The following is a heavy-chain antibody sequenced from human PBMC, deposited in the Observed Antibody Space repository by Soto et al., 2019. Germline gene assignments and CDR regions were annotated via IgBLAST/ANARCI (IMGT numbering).Heavy chain of an antibody. CDR1: GGSFSGYY. CDR3: ARGRIVVVVAATGYFDY. Sequence: QVQLQQWGAGLLKPSETLSLTCAVYGGSFSGYYWSWIRQPPGKGLEWIGEINHSGSTNYNPSLKSRVTISVDTSKNQFSLKLSSVTAADTAVYYCARGRIVVVVAATGYFDYWGQGTLVTVSS. V-gene: IGHV4-34*01. J-gene: IGHJ4*02. D-gene: IGHD2-15*01. CDR2: INHSGST.